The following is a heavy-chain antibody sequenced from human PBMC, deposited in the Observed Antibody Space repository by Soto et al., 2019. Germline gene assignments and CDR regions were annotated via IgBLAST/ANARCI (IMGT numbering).Heavy chain of an antibody. CDR2: IYYSGST. CDR3: ARGTSNWSWXFDY. J-gene: IGHJ4*02. D-gene: IGHD1-20*01. CDR1: GGSISSYY. V-gene: IGHV4-59*08. Sequence: PSETLSLTCTVSGGSISSYYWSWIRQPPGKGLEWIGYIYYSGSTNYNPSLKSRVTISVDTSKNQFSLKLSSVTAADTAVYYCARGTSNWSWXFDYWGQGILVTVSS.